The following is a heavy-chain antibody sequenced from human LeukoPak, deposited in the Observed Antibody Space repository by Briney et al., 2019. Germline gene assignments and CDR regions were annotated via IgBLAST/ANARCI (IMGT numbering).Heavy chain of an antibody. V-gene: IGHV4-39*01. J-gene: IGHJ4*02. Sequence: KASETLSLTCTVSGGSISSSSYYWGWIRQPPGKGLEWIGSIYYSGSPYSNPSLWGRVTISVDTSKNHCSLRLSSVTAADTAVYYCARHVRHTAYDYWGQGTLVTVSS. CDR1: GGSISSSSYY. CDR2: IYYSGSP. CDR3: ARHVRHTAYDY. D-gene: IGHD5-18*01.